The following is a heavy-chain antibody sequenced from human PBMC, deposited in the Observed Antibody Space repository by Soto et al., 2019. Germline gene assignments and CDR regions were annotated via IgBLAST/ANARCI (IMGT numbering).Heavy chain of an antibody. CDR1: AYPSTDYA. J-gene: IGHJ4*01. V-gene: IGHV1-3*01. CDR3: ARDLWLGESFRYYFDY. D-gene: IGHD3-10*01. CDR2: INPASGKT. Sequence: ASLNCSSKASAYPSTDYALQCVRQAPGQRLEWMGWINPASGKTKYSQKFQGRVTITRDTSASTAYMELSSLTSEDTALYYCARDLWLGESFRYYFDYWAQGTLVTVPQ.